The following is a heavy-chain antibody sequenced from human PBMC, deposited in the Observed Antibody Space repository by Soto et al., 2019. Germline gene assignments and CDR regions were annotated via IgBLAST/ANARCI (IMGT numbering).Heavy chain of an antibody. D-gene: IGHD1-26*01. CDR1: GGSFSGYY. CDR2: INHSGST. CDR3: ASRNSGSYSDGYFDY. V-gene: IGHV4-34*01. J-gene: IGHJ4*02. Sequence: SETLSLTCAVYGGSFSGYYWSWIRQPPGKGLEWIGEINHSGSTNYNPSLKSRVTISVDTSKNQFSLKLSSVTAADTAVYYCASRNSGSYSDGYFDYWGQGTLVTVSS.